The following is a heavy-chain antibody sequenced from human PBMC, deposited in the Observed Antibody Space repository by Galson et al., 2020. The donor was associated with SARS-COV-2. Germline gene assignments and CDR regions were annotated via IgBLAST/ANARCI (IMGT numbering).Heavy chain of an antibody. Sequence: GGSLRLSCTASGFTFSSSAMSWVRQAPGKGLEWVSAISGSGGSTNYADSVKGRFTISRDNYKNTLYLQMNSLRAEDTAVYYCAKDYDSSGYYGDAFDIWGQGTMVTVSS. D-gene: IGHD3-22*01. J-gene: IGHJ3*02. CDR2: ISGSGGST. CDR1: GFTFSSSA. CDR3: AKDYDSSGYYGDAFDI. V-gene: IGHV3-23*01.